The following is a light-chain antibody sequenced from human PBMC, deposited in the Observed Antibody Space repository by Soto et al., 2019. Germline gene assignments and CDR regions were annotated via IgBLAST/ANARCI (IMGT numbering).Light chain of an antibody. CDR2: QNS. J-gene: IGKJ1*01. V-gene: IGKV2-24*01. CDR3: MQSLQLRT. CDR1: RSLLHSDGNTY. Sequence: DIVLTQTPLSSPVTLGQPASFSCRSSRSLLHSDGNTYLSWLHQRPGQPPRLLIYQNSKRLSGVPDRFSGSGAGTSFTLKISRVEAQDVGIYFCMQSLQLRTFGQGTKVEIK.